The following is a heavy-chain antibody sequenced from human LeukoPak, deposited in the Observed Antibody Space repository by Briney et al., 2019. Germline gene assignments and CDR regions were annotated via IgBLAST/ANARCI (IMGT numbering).Heavy chain of an antibody. CDR3: ARGVKVTTVTQFDY. J-gene: IGHJ4*02. CDR1: GSTFNSYA. CDR2: ITSSSSTI. V-gene: IGHV3-48*02. Sequence: GGSLRLSCAASGSTFNSYAMNWVRQAPGKGLEWVSYITSSSSTIYYADSVKGRFTISRDNAKNSLYLQMNSLSDEDTAVYYCARGVKVTTVTQFDYWGQGTLVTVSS. D-gene: IGHD4-17*01.